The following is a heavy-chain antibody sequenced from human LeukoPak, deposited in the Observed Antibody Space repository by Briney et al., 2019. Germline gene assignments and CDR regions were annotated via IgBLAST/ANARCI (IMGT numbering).Heavy chain of an antibody. CDR3: ARDHIAVAGNAAFDI. D-gene: IGHD6-19*01. Sequence: ASVKVSCKASGYTFTGYYTQWVRQAPGQGLEWMGWINPNSGGTNYAQKFQGRVTMTRDTYITTAYMELSRLSSDDTAVYYCARDHIAVAGNAAFDIWGQGTMVTVSS. J-gene: IGHJ3*02. CDR1: GYTFTGYY. CDR2: INPNSGGT. V-gene: IGHV1-2*02.